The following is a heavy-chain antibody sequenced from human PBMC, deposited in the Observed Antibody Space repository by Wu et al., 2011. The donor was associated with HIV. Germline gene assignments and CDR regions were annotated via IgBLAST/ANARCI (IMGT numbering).Heavy chain of an antibody. D-gene: IGHD6-13*01. J-gene: IGHJ2*01. V-gene: IGHV1-69-2*01. CDR3: ARVVIVPADGGFHIYWYFDL. CDR2: VDPEDGET. CDR1: GYTFTDYY. Sequence: EVQLVQSGAEVKKPGATVKISCKVSGYTFTDYYMHWVQQAPGKGLEWMGLVDPEDGETIYAEKFQGRVTITADTSTDTAYMELSSLRSEDTAVYYCARVVIVPADGGFHIYWYFDLWGRGTLVTVS.